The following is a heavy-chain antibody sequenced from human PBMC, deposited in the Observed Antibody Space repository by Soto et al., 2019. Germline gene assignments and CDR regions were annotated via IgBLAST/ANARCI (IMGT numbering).Heavy chain of an antibody. V-gene: IGHV3-23*01. CDR2: ISGSGGST. J-gene: IGHJ4*02. CDR3: ARISYGSTWYIDY. D-gene: IGHD6-13*01. CDR1: GFTFSSYA. Sequence: GGSLRLSCAASGFTFSSYAMSWVRQAPGKGLEWVSAISGSGGSTYYADSVKGRFTISRDNAKNTLYVQMNSLRAEDTAVYYCARISYGSTWYIDYWGQGALVTVSS.